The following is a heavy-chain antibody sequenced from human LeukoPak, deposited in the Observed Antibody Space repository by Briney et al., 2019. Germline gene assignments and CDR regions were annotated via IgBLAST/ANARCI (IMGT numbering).Heavy chain of an antibody. CDR1: GYTFTSYD. J-gene: IGHJ5*02. D-gene: IGHD6-13*01. Sequence: ASVKVSCKASGYTFTSYDINWVRQATGLGLEWMGWMNPNSGNTGYAQRFQGRVTITRNTSISTAYMELSSLRSEDTAVYYCARSPANRGAARASGRLVNWFDPWGQGTLVTVSS. V-gene: IGHV1-8*03. CDR3: ARSPANRGAARASGRLVNWFDP. CDR2: MNPNSGNT.